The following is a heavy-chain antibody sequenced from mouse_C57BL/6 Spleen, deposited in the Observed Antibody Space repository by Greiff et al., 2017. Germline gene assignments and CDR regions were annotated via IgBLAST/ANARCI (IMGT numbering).Heavy chain of an antibody. CDR3: ARGDYDGFAY. V-gene: IGHV1-82*01. CDR2: IYPGDGDT. D-gene: IGHD2-4*01. Sequence: VQRVESGPELVKPGASVKISCKASGYAFSSSWMNWVKQRPGKGLEWIGRIYPGDGDTNYNGKFKGKATLTADKSSSTAYMQLSSLTSEDSAVYFCARGDYDGFAYWGQGTLVTVSA. CDR1: GYAFSSSW. J-gene: IGHJ3*01.